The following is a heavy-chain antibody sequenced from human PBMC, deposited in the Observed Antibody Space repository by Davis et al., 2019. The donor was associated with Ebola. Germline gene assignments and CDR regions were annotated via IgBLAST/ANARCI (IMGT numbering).Heavy chain of an antibody. V-gene: IGHV3-7*01. J-gene: IGHJ4*02. Sequence: PGGSLRLSCAASGFTFSNPWMSWVRQAPGKGLEWVTHVRQDGSSKSYVDSVKGRFTNSRDNAKNSLYLQRNSLRAEDTAVYYCARDRGWLQFDYWGQGTLVTVSS. CDR2: VRQDGSSK. D-gene: IGHD5-24*01. CDR1: GFTFSNPW. CDR3: ARDRGWLQFDY.